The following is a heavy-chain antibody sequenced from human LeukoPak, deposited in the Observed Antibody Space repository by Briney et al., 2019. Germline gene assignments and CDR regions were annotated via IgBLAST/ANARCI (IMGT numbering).Heavy chain of an antibody. CDR3: ARERYYADFDY. J-gene: IGHJ4*02. Sequence: GGSLRLSCAASGFTFSNYWMSWVRQTPGKGLEWVANINQDGGEKYCVDSVKGRFTISGDNAKNSLYLQMNSLRAEDTAVYYCARERYYADFDYWGQGTLVTVSS. CDR1: GFTFSNYW. CDR2: INQDGGEK. D-gene: IGHD4-17*01. V-gene: IGHV3-7*01.